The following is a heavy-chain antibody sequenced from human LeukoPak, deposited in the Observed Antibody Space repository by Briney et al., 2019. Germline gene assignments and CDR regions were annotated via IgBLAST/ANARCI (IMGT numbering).Heavy chain of an antibody. D-gene: IGHD3-22*01. Sequence: PGGSLRLSCAASGFTFSSYEMNWVRQAPGKGLEWVSYISSSGSTIYYADSVKGRFTTSRDNAKNSLYLQMNSLRAEDTAVYYCARDLEVYYDSSGKRLDYWGQGTLVTVSS. CDR1: GFTFSSYE. V-gene: IGHV3-48*03. CDR2: ISSSGSTI. CDR3: ARDLEVYYDSSGKRLDY. J-gene: IGHJ4*02.